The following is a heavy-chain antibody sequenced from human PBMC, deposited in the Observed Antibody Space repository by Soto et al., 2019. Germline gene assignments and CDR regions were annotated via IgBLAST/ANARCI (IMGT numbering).Heavy chain of an antibody. D-gene: IGHD3-16*01. CDR3: ARGLRWTRTFDF. Sequence: PSETLSLTCSVSGGSITGSSFSWAWIRQSPGTGLQWIGSLSYSGSTYYNPSLEGRVAISADTSKNAFSLELKLMTAADTATYFCARGLRWTRTFDFWGRGTLVTVSS. CDR2: LSYSGST. CDR1: GGSITGSSFS. V-gene: IGHV4-39*01. J-gene: IGHJ4*02.